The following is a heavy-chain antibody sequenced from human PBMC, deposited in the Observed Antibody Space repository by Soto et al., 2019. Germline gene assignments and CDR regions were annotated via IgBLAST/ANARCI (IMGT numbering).Heavy chain of an antibody. CDR1: GFTFSSYA. V-gene: IGHV3-23*01. J-gene: IGHJ4*02. Sequence: GGSLRLSCAASGFTFSSYAMTWVRQAPGKGLEWVSAIGGSGGSTYYADSVKGRCTISRDNSKNTLYLQMNSLRVEDSAVYYCAKDVGCSSTNCYPRSFDYWGQGTLVTVSS. CDR3: AKDVGCSSTNCYPRSFDY. CDR2: IGGSGGST. D-gene: IGHD2-2*01.